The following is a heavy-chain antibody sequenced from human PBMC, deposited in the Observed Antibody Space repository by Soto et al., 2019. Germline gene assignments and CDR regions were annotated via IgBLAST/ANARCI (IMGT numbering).Heavy chain of an antibody. CDR1: GGSISSDDYY. J-gene: IGHJ1*01. CDR3: ARDLDGLHDDNSGPYPRPG. D-gene: IGHD3-22*01. Sequence: SETLSLTCTVSGGSISSDDYYWSWIRQAPGRGLEWIGYIHSSGSIYYNPSLKSRATMSIDTARNQFSLKVSSVTVADTAVYYRARDLDGLHDDNSGPYPRPGWGQGTLVT. V-gene: IGHV4-30-4*01. CDR2: IHSSGSI.